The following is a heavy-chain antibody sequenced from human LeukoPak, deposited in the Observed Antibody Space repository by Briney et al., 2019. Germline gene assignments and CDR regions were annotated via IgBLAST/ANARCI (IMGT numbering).Heavy chain of an antibody. D-gene: IGHD4-17*01. CDR1: GFTFSSYA. V-gene: IGHV3-23*01. CDR2: ISGSGGST. J-gene: IGHJ4*02. Sequence: GGSLRLSGAASGFTFSSYAMSWVRQAPGKGLEWVSAISGSGGSTYYADSVKGRFTISRDNSKNTLYLQMNSLRAEDTAVYYCANKNTGDPFDYWGQGTLVTVSS. CDR3: ANKNTGDPFDY.